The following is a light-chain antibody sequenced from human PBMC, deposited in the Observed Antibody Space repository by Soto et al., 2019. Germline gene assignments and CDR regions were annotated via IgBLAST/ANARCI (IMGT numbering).Light chain of an antibody. CDR1: QSVSSN. Sequence: EIVMTQSPATLSVSPGERATLSCRASQSVSSNLAWYQQAPGQAPRLLIYGASTRATGIPARFSGSGSGTEFTLTISSLQSEDFAVYYCQQYNNWPPYTFGQGTTLEIK. J-gene: IGKJ2*01. V-gene: IGKV3-15*01. CDR3: QQYNNWPPYT. CDR2: GAS.